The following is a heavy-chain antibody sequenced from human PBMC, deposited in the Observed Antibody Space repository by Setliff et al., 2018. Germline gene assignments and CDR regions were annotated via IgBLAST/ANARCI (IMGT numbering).Heavy chain of an antibody. V-gene: IGHV4-59*01. CDR3: ARGGTYRYFDF. CDR1: GGSISTYY. CDR2: VYYSGLT. Sequence: SETLSLTCTVSGGSISTYYWSWIRQPPGKGLEFIGYVYYSGLTNYDPSLKSRVTISVDSSKNQLSLKLSSVTAADTAVYYCARGGTYRYFDFWGQGALVTVSS. J-gene: IGHJ4*02.